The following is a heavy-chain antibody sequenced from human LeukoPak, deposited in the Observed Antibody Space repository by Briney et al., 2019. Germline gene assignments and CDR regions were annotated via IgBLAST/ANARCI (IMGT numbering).Heavy chain of an antibody. J-gene: IGHJ4*02. CDR2: ISYDGSNK. Sequence: GGSLRLSCAASGFTFSSYAMHWVRQAPGKGLEWVAVISYDGSNKYYADSVKGRFTISRDNSKNTLYLQMNSLRAEDTAVYYCATLIVGATSSDYWGQGTLVTVSS. CDR3: ATLIVGATSSDY. V-gene: IGHV3-30-3*01. D-gene: IGHD1-26*01. CDR1: GFTFSSYA.